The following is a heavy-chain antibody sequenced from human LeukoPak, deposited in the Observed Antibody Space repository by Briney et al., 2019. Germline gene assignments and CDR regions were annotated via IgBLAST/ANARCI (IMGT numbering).Heavy chain of an antibody. V-gene: IGHV4-34*01. Sequence: SETLSLTCAVYGGSFSGYYWSWIRQPPGKGLEWIGEINHSGSTYYNPSLKSRVTISVDTSKNQFSLKLSSVTAADTAVYYCARLRYNWILPGPDAFDIWGQGTKVTVSS. D-gene: IGHD1-1*01. J-gene: IGHJ3*02. CDR3: ARLRYNWILPGPDAFDI. CDR2: INHSGST. CDR1: GGSFSGYY.